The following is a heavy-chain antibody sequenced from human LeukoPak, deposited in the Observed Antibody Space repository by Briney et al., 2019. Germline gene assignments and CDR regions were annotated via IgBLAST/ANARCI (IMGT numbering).Heavy chain of an antibody. CDR2: IYHSGST. J-gene: IGHJ4*02. V-gene: IGHV4-30-2*01. Sequence: TSQTLSLTCAVSGGSISSGGYSWSWIRQPPGKGLEWIRYIYHSGSTYYNPSLKSRVTISVDRSKNQFSLKLSSVTAVDTAVYYCARAASTTTLDYWGQGTLVTVSS. CDR1: GGSISSGGYS. CDR3: ARAASTTTLDY. D-gene: IGHD1-1*01.